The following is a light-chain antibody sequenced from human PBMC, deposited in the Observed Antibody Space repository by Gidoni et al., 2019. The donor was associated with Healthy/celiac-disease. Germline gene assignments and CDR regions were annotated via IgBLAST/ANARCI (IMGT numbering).Light chain of an antibody. V-gene: IGKV2-28*01. CDR1: QSLLHSNGYNY. CDR2: LGS. J-gene: IGKJ1*01. Sequence: DIVMPQSPLSLPVTPGEPASISCRSSQSLLHSNGYNYLDWYLQKPGQSPQLLIDLGSNRASGVPDRFSGSGSGTDFTLKISRVEAEDVGVYYCMQALQTPWTFGQGTKVEIK. CDR3: MQALQTPWT.